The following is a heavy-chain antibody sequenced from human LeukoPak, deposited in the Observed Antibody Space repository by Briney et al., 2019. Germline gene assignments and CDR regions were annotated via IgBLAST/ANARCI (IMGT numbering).Heavy chain of an antibody. CDR3: ARGRFAEYYDFWSGYYLVNWFDP. Sequence: SETLSLTCTVSGGSISSYYWSWIRQPPGKGLEWIGYIYYSGSTNYNPSLKSRVTISVDTSKNQFSLKLSSVTAADTAVYYCARGRFAEYYDFWSGYYLVNWFDPWGQGTLVTVSS. V-gene: IGHV4-59*12. J-gene: IGHJ5*02. D-gene: IGHD3-3*01. CDR2: IYYSGST. CDR1: GGSISSYY.